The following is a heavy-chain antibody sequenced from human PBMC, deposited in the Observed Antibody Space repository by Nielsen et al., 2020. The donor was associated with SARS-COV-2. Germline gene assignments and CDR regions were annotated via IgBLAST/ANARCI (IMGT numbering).Heavy chain of an antibody. CDR3: ATAVGATSSHDAFAI. CDR2: IDYTGST. J-gene: IGHJ3*02. CDR1: GGSIRSYY. V-gene: IGHV4-59*08. D-gene: IGHD1-26*01. Sequence: GSLRLSCTVSGGSIRSYYWTWIRQPQGKGLEWIGYIDYTGSTNYNPSLKSRVTMSVDTSKNQFSLKLRSVTAADTAVYFCATAVGATSSHDAFAIWGQGTMVTVSS.